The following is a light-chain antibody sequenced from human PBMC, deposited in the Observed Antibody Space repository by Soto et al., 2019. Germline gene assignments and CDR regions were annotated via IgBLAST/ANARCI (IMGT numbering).Light chain of an antibody. Sequence: QSALTQPPSVSAAPGQTVTISCSGSSSNIGNNYVSWYQQLPGTAPKLLIYENNKRPSGIPDRFSGSKSGTSATLGITGLQTGDEADYYCETWDSSLSAVVFGGGTKLTVL. V-gene: IGLV1-51*02. J-gene: IGLJ2*01. CDR1: SSNIGNNY. CDR2: ENN. CDR3: ETWDSSLSAVV.